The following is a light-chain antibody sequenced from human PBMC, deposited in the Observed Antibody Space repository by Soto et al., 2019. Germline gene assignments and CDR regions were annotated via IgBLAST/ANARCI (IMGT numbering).Light chain of an antibody. CDR3: QQRTDWVT. CDR2: EAS. J-gene: IGKJ4*01. V-gene: IGKV3-11*01. CDR1: QSVSSY. Sequence: EIVLTQTPDTRSLSPVERATLACRASQSVSSYLAWNQQKPGPAPRLLIYEASNRAAGIPARFSGSGSGTDFALTISSLEPEDFAVYYCQQRTDWVTVGGGTKVDSK.